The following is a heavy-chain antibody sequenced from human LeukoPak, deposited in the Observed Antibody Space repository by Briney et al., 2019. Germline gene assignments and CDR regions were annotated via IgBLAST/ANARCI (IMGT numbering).Heavy chain of an antibody. CDR3: AARDNGNDLLSYHAMDV. CDR2: IMPVLDTG. J-gene: IGHJ6*04. Sequence: SVRVSCKASGGSFRRYAFAWVRQAPGQGLEWMGGIMPVLDTGSYAQGFQGRVTITADRSTSTAYMELRSLRPEDTALYYCAARDNGNDLLSYHAMDVWGNGTTVTVSS. V-gene: IGHV1-69*06. CDR1: GGSFRRYA. D-gene: IGHD1-1*01.